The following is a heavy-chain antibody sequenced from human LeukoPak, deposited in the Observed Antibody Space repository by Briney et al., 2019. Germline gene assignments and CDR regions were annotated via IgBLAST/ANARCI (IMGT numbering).Heavy chain of an antibody. CDR2: IYYSGST. Sequence: SSETLSLTCTVSGGSISSYYWSWIRQPPGKGLEWIGYIYYSGSTNYNPSLKSRVTISVDTSKNQFSLKLSSVTAADTAVHYCARHSSSSDVGVYFDYWGQGTLVTVSS. CDR1: GGSISSYY. D-gene: IGHD6-6*01. CDR3: ARHSSSSDVGVYFDY. J-gene: IGHJ4*02. V-gene: IGHV4-59*08.